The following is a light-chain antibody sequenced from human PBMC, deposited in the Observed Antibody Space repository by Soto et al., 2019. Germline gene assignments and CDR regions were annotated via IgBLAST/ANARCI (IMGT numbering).Light chain of an antibody. CDR3: QQYNNWPPPIT. CDR1: QSVSSSY. CDR2: GAS. V-gene: IGKV3-20*01. J-gene: IGKJ5*01. Sequence: EIVLTHSPGTLSLSPCERATLSFSASQSVSSSYLAWYQQKPGQAPRLLIYGASSRATGIPARFSGSGSGTDFTLTISSLEPEDFAVYYCQQYNNWPPPITFGQGTRLEIK.